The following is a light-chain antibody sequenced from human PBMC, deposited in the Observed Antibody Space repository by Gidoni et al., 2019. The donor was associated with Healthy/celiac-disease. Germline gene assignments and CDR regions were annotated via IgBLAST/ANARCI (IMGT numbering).Light chain of an antibody. J-gene: IGKJ1*01. CDR3: QQYNNWPPSRT. Sequence: EIVMTQSPATLSVSPGERATLSCRASQSVSSNLAWYQQKPGQAPRLLIYGASTRATGIPARFSGSGSGTEFPLTISSLQSEDFAVYYCQQYNNWPPSRTFGQGTKVEIK. V-gene: IGKV3-15*01. CDR1: QSVSSN. CDR2: GAS.